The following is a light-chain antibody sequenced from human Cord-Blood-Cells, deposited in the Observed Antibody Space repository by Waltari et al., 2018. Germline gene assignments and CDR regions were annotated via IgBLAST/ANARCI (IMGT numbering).Light chain of an antibody. CDR1: SSDVGGYNY. V-gene: IGLV2-8*01. CDR2: EVN. Sequence: QSALTQPPSASGSPGQSVTISCTGTSSDVGGYNYVSWYQQNPGKAPKLMIYEVNKRPSGVPGRFSCSRSGNTASLSVSGLQAEDEADYYCSSYAGSNNVVFGGGTKLTVL. CDR3: SSYAGSNNVV. J-gene: IGLJ2*01.